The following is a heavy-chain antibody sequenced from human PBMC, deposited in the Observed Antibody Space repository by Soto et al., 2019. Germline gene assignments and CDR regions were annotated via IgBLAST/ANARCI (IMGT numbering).Heavy chain of an antibody. J-gene: IGHJ6*02. CDR1: GYTFSNYG. CDR2: ISAYNGNT. CDR3: ASSFTSSQWRYGMDV. Sequence: ASVKVSCKASGYTFSNYGFSWVRQAPGQRLEWMGWISAYNGNTNYAQKVQGRVTMTTDASTGTAYMELRSLRSDDTAVYYCASSFTSSQWRYGMDVWGQGTTVTSP. V-gene: IGHV1-18*01. D-gene: IGHD2-2*01.